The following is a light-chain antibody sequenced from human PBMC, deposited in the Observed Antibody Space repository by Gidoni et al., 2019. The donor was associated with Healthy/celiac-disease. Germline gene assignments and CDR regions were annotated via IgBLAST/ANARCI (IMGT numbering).Light chain of an antibody. J-gene: IGLJ1*01. CDR1: SSDVGGYHY. V-gene: IGLV2-14*03. CDR3: ISYTSSSTQV. CDR2: DVR. Sequence: QSALPQPASGSGTPGQSITISCTGTSSDVGGYHYFPWYQQHPGKAPQLMIYDVRKRPSGVSNRFSGSKSGNTASLTISVLQAEYEADYYCISYTSSSTQVVGTWPNVTVL.